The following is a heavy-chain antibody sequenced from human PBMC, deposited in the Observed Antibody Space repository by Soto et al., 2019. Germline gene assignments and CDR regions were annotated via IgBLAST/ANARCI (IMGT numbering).Heavy chain of an antibody. Sequence: ASVKVSCKVSGYTLTELSMHWVRHAPGKGLEWMGGFDPEDGETIYAQKFQGRVTMTEDTSTDTAYMELSSLRSEDTALYYCATRPRIVGTPPPYNWFDPWGQGTLVTV. CDR2: FDPEDGET. V-gene: IGHV1-24*01. J-gene: IGHJ5*02. D-gene: IGHD2-21*01. CDR1: GYTLTELS. CDR3: ATRPRIVGTPPPYNWFDP.